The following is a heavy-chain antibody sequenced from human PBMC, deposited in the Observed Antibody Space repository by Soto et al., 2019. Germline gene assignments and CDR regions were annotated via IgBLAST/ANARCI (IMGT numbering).Heavy chain of an antibody. CDR2: IYYSGST. D-gene: IGHD6-13*01. CDR1: GGSISSYY. CDR3: ARGSGIAAADLGNFDY. J-gene: IGHJ4*02. V-gene: IGHV4-59*12. Sequence: SETLSLTCTVSGGSISSYYWSWIRQPPGKGLEWIGYIYYSGSTNYNPSLKSRVTISVDTSKNQFSLKLSSVTAADTAVYYCARGSGIAAADLGNFDYWGQGTLVTVSS.